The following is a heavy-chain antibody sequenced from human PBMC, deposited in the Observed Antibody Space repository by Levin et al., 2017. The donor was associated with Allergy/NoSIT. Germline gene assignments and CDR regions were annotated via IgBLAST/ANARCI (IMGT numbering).Heavy chain of an antibody. CDR3: ASSRGFGELLFDY. CDR2: IYSGGST. J-gene: IGHJ4*02. Sequence: GGSLRLSCAASGFTVSSNYMSWVRQAPGKGLEWVSVIYSGGSTYYADSVKGRFTISRDNSKNTLYLQMNSLRAEDTAVYYCASSRGFGELLFDYWGQGTLVTVSS. V-gene: IGHV3-53*01. D-gene: IGHD3-10*01. CDR1: GFTVSSNY.